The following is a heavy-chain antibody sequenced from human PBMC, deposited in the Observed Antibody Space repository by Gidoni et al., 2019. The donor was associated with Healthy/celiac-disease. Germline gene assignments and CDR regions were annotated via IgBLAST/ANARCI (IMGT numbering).Heavy chain of an antibody. Sequence: NPSLKSRVTISVDKSKNQFSLKLSSVTAADTAVYYCAREYYGDSNWFDPWGQGTLVTVSS. V-gene: IGHV4-4*02. CDR3: AREYYGDSNWFDP. J-gene: IGHJ5*02. D-gene: IGHD4-17*01.